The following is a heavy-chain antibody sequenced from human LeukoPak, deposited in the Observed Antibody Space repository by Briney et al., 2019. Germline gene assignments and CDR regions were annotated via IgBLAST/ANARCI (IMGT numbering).Heavy chain of an antibody. Sequence: GGSLRLSCAASGFTFSSYAMSWVRQAPGKGLEWVSAITGGGGSTYYADSVKGRFTISRDNSEDTLYLQMNSLRAEDTAVYYCAKVEVSAPYFDYWGQGTLVTVSS. CDR1: GFTFSSYA. J-gene: IGHJ4*02. CDR2: ITGGGGST. CDR3: AKVEVSAPYFDY. D-gene: IGHD2-8*02. V-gene: IGHV3-23*01.